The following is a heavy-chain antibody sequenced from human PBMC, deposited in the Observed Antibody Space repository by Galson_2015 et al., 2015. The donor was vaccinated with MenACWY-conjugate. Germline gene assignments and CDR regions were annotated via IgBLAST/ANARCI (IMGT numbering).Heavy chain of an antibody. CDR2: IKSQTDGGKI. CDR3: TTHKPDSWGGLLFHFYMAV. D-gene: IGHD2-21*01. V-gene: IGHV3-15*01. J-gene: IGHJ6*03. CDR1: AFTFSNAY. Sequence: SLRLSCAGSAFTFSNAYMSWVRQAPGKGLEWVGRIKSQTDGGKIDYAAPVKGRFTISRDDSKNTRYLQTTSLKIEDTAVYYCTTHKPDSWGGLLFHFYMAVWGKGTTVTVSS.